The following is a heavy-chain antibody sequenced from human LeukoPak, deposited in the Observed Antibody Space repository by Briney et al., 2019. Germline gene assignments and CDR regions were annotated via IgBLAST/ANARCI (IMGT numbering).Heavy chain of an antibody. CDR3: ARFTRSGSYNYYYYGMDV. V-gene: IGHV4-59*08. D-gene: IGHD3-10*01. CDR2: IYYSGST. Sequence: SETLSLTCTVSGGSISSYYWSWIRQPPGKGLEWIGYIYYSGSTNCNPSLKSRVTISVDTSKNQFSLKLSSVTAADTAVYYCARFTRSGSYNYYYYGMDVWGQGTTVTVSS. CDR1: GGSISSYY. J-gene: IGHJ6*02.